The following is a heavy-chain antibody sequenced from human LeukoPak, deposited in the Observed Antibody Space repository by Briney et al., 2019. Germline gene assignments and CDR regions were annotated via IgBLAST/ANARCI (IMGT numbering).Heavy chain of an antibody. D-gene: IGHD3-22*01. V-gene: IGHV3-23*01. Sequence: SGGSLRLSCAASGFTFSSYAMSWVRQAPGKGLEWVSGISTSGGSTSYADSVKGRFTISRDNPRNTLYMQINSLRAEDTAVYYCAIMHRYYDGSGYWVQWGQGTLVTVSS. CDR2: ISTSGGST. CDR1: GFTFSSYA. J-gene: IGHJ4*02. CDR3: AIMHRYYDGSGYWVQ.